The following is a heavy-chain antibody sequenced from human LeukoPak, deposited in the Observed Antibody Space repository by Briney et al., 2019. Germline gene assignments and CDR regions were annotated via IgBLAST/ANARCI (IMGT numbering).Heavy chain of an antibody. CDR1: GFTFDDYA. V-gene: IGHV3-43D*03. Sequence: GGSLRLSCAASGFTFDDYAMHWVRQAPGKGLEWVSLISWDGGSTYYADSVKGRFTISRDNSKNSLYLQMNSLRAEDTALYYCAKDTGGYSHMDVWGKGTSVTVSS. CDR2: ISWDGGST. D-gene: IGHD6-13*01. J-gene: IGHJ6*03. CDR3: AKDTGGYSHMDV.